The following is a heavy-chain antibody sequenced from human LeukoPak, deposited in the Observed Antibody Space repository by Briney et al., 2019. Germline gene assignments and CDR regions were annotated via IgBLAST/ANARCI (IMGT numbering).Heavy chain of an antibody. CDR1: GYTFTSYD. J-gene: IGHJ6*02. CDR2: ISAYNGNT. D-gene: IGHD3-9*01. Sequence: GASVKVSCKASGYTFTSYDISWVRQAPGQGLEWMGWISAYNGNTNYAQKLQGRVTMTTDTSTSTAYMELSSLRSEDTAVYYCAREKGDYDILTGAYYYYGMDVWGQGTTVTVSS. CDR3: AREKGDYDILTGAYYYYGMDV. V-gene: IGHV1-18*01.